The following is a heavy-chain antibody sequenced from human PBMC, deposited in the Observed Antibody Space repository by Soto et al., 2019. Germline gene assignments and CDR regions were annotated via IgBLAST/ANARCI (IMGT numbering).Heavy chain of an antibody. CDR1: GYTFTSYD. Sequence: ASVKVSCKASGYTFTSYDINWVRQATGQGLEWMGWMNPNSGNTGYAQKFQGRVTMTRNTSISTAYMELSSLRSEDTAVYYCAREPYYDFWSGCPRGIDVCGQGTTVTVYS. J-gene: IGHJ6*02. D-gene: IGHD3-3*01. V-gene: IGHV1-8*01. CDR2: MNPNSGNT. CDR3: AREPYYDFWSGCPRGIDV.